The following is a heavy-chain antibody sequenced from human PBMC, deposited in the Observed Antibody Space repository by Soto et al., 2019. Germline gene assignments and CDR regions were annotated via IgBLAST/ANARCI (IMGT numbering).Heavy chain of an antibody. CDR1: GFSFSTYG. D-gene: IGHD1-1*01. CDR3: AKWNGYGDF. Sequence: EVQLLESGGGLVQPGGSLRLSCAVSGFSFSTYGVTWVRQAPGKGLEWVYGVSVGSGVTHYADSVKGRFTITGDDSKNTVYLQMHSLRVEDTAVYYCAKWNGYGDFWGQGTLVTVSS. CDR2: VSVGSGVT. J-gene: IGHJ4*02. V-gene: IGHV3-23*01.